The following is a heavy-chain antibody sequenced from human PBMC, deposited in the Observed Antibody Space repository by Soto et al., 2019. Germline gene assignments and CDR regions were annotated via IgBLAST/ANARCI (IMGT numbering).Heavy chain of an antibody. CDR1: GFSLTTSGVG. J-gene: IGHJ4*02. D-gene: IGHD1-7*01. CDR3: AHRLYGTGQAWNFGYFDY. V-gene: IGHV2-5*02. Sequence: SGPTLVNPTQTLTLTCTFSGFSLTTSGVGVGWIRQPPGEALEWLALIYWDDDKRYNPSLKNRLTITKDTSKNQVVLTMTNVDPVDTATYYCAHRLYGTGQAWNFGYFDYWGQGNLVTVSS. CDR2: IYWDDDK.